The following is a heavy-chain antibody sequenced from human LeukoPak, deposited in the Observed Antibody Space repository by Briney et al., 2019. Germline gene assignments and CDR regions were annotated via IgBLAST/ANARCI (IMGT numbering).Heavy chain of an antibody. V-gene: IGHV4-59*08. CDR2: FYYWEST. J-gene: IGHJ5*02. CDR3: ASSMITWGGVISNWFDT. CDR1: GGPISCYY. D-gene: IGHD3-16*01. Sequence: SDTLSLTSGLSGGPISCYYWRWIRQPPGGGREWIGYFYYWESTIYNPSLKSRVTISVDTSKTQCSLKMSSGTAADTAVYYCASSMITWGGVISNWFDTWGQGPLVTVSS.